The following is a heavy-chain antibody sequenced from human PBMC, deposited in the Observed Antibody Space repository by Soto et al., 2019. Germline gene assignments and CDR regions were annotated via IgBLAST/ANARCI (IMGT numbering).Heavy chain of an antibody. Sequence: KQSQTLSLTCAISGDSVSSNSAAWNWIRQSPSGGLEWLGRTYYRSKWYNDYPISLKSRITITPDTSKDQFSLQLNSVTPDDTAVYFCARDISGRLDSWAQGTLVTVSS. CDR2: TYYRSKWYN. J-gene: IGHJ4*02. V-gene: IGHV6-1*01. D-gene: IGHD1-26*01. CDR3: ARDISGRLDS. CDR1: GDSVSSNSAA.